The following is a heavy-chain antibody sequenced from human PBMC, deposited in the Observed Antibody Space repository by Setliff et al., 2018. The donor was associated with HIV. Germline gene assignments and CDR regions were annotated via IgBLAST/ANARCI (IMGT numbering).Heavy chain of an antibody. J-gene: IGHJ1*01. CDR1: GYSFTNYW. Sequence: PGESLKISCKGSGYSFTNYWIAWVRQMPGKGLEWMGIVYPGDSDERYSPSFQGQVTISADKSITTAYLHWSSRQASDTAMYYCATSDYGGGSSHFQHWGQSTLVTVSS. D-gene: IGHD4-17*01. V-gene: IGHV5-51*01. CDR3: ATSDYGGGSSHFQH. CDR2: VYPGDSDE.